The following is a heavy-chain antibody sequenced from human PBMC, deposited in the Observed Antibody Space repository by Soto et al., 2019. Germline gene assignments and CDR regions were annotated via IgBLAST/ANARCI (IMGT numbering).Heavy chain of an antibody. V-gene: IGHV4-34*01. CDR2: INHSGST. D-gene: IGHD3-10*01. CDR1: GGSFSGYY. CDR3: ARVWFGEFPNWFDP. J-gene: IGHJ5*02. Sequence: SETLSLTCAVYGGSFSGYYWSWIRQPPGKGLEWIGEINHSGSTNYNPSLKSRVTISVDTSKNQFSLKLSSVTAADTAVYYCARVWFGEFPNWFDPWGQGTLVTVSS.